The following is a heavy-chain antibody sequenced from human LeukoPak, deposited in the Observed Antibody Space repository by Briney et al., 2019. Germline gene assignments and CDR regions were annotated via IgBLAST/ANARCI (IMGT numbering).Heavy chain of an antibody. V-gene: IGHV3-74*01. CDR2: INPDGSSS. CDR3: ARGTLAAPGADY. J-gene: IGHJ4*02. CDR1: GFTFSSYW. D-gene: IGHD6-13*01. Sequence: GGSLRLSCAASGFTFSSYWLHWVRQVPEKGLLWVSRINPDGSSSSYADSVKGRFTISRDNAKNMVYLQMDSLRAEDTAVYYCARGTLAAPGADYWGQGTLVRVSS.